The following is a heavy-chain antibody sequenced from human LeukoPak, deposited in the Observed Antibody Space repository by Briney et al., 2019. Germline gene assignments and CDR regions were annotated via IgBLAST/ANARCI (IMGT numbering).Heavy chain of an antibody. J-gene: IGHJ4*02. V-gene: IGHV3-23*01. CDR1: GFTFSSYA. D-gene: IGHD2-2*01. CDR2: ISGSGGST. CDR3: ATSLYCSSASCPFDD. Sequence: GGSLRLSCAASGFTFSSYAMSWVRQAPGKGLEWVSAISGSGGSTYYADSVEGRFTISRDNSKNTLYLQMNSLRPEDTAVYYCATSLYCSSASCPFDDWGQGTLVTVSS.